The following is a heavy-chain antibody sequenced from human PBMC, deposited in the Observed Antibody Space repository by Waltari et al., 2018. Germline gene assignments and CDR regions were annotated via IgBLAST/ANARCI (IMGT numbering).Heavy chain of an antibody. CDR1: GFTLRSYG. V-gene: IGHV3-33*01. CDR3: AISRREPFDAFDI. CDR2: IWYDGSNK. D-gene: IGHD1-1*01. J-gene: IGHJ3*02. Sequence: QVQLVESGGGVVQPGRSPSLACAASGFTLRSYGLNGVRQAPGKGLEWVAVIWYDGSNKYYADAVKGRFTISRDNSKNTLYLQMNSLRAEDTAVYYCAISRREPFDAFDIWGQGTMVTVSS.